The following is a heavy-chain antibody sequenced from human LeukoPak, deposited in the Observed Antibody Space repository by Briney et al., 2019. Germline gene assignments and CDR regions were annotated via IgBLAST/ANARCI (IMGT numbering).Heavy chain of an antibody. J-gene: IGHJ4*02. CDR1: GYTFTSYD. V-gene: IGHV1-8*01. D-gene: IGHD3-22*01. CDR3: ARGSGYLETFDY. CDR2: MNPNSGNT. Sequence: ASVKVSCKASGYTFTSYDINWVRQATGQGLEWMGWMNPNSGNTGYAQKFQGRVTMTRNTSISTAYMELSSLRAEDTALYYCARGSGYLETFDYWGQGTLVTVSS.